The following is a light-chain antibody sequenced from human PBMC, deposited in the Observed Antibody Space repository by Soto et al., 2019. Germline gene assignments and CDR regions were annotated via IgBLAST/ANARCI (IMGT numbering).Light chain of an antibody. CDR1: QSISSW. CDR2: DAS. J-gene: IGKJ3*01. Sequence: DIQMTQSPSTLSASVGDRVTITCRASQSISSWLAWYQQKPGKAPKLLIYDASSLESGVPSRFSCSGSGTEFTLTISSLQPDDFATYYCQQYNSYSGLFTFGPGTKMDIK. V-gene: IGKV1-5*01. CDR3: QQYNSYSGLFT.